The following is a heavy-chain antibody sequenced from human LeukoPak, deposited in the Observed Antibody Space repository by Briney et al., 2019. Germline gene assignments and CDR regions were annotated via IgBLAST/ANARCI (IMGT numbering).Heavy chain of an antibody. D-gene: IGHD5-18*01. CDR2: ISYGGSNK. CDR3: ARGGRYSYGSDFDY. V-gene: IGHV3-30*04. CDR1: GFTFSSYA. Sequence: GGSLRLCCAASGFTFSSYAIHWVRQPPGKGLEWVAVISYGGSNKYYADSAKGRFTISRDNSKNTLYLQMNSLRVEDTAVYCCARGGRYSYGSDFDYWGQGTLVTVSS. J-gene: IGHJ4*02.